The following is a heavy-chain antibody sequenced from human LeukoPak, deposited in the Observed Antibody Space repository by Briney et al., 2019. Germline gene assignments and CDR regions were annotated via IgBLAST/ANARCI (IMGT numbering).Heavy chain of an antibody. J-gene: IGHJ6*02. D-gene: IGHD3-22*01. CDR1: GGSISSGGYY. V-gene: IGHV4-31*03. CDR3: ARDRMIPPDYGMDV. Sequence: SETLSLTCTVSGGSISSGGYYWSWIRQHPGKGLEWIGYIYYSGSTYYNPSLKSRVTISVDTSKNQFSLKLSSVTAADTAVYYCARDRMIPPDYGMDVWGQGTTVTVSS. CDR2: IYYSGST.